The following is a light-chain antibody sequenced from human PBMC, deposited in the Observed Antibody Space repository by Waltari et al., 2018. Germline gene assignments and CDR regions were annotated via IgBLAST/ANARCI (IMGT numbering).Light chain of an antibody. CDR2: VNSDGSH. CDR1: SGHSTNI. V-gene: IGLV4-69*01. Sequence: QLVLTQSPSASASLGASVKLTCTLSSGHSTNIIACLPPHPEKGPRYLMNVNSDGSHNKGVGIPDRCSGSSSGAERYLTISSLQSEDEADYYCQTGGHGTWVFGGGTRLTVL. CDR3: QTGGHGTWV. J-gene: IGLJ3*02.